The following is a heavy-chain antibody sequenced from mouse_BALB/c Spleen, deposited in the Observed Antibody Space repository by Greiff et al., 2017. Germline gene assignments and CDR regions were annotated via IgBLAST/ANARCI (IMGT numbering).Heavy chain of an antibody. D-gene: IGHD3-3*01. CDR2: IYPGDGDT. V-gene: IGHV1-80*01. Sequence: QVQLQQSGTVLARPGASVKMSCKASGYAFSSYWMNWVKQRPGQGLEWIGQIYPGDGDTNYNGKFKGKATLTADKSSSTAYMQLSSLTSEDSAVYFCARRGTGWYFDVWGAGTKVTVSS. J-gene: IGHJ1*01. CDR3: ARRGTGWYFDV. CDR1: GYAFSSYW.